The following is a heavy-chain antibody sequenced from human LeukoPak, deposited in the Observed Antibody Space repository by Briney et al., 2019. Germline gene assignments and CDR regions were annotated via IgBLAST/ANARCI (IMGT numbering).Heavy chain of an antibody. J-gene: IGHJ4*02. CDR3: AIVTRRRAYDILTGYYNY. D-gene: IGHD3-9*01. CDR2: MNPNSGNT. CDR1: GYTFTSYD. V-gene: IGHV1-8*01. Sequence: ASLKVSCKASGYTFTSYDINWVRHATGQGLEWMGWMNPNSGNTGYAQKFQGRVTMTRNTSISTAYMELSSLRSEDTAVYYCAIVTRRRAYDILTGYYNYWGQGTLVTVSS.